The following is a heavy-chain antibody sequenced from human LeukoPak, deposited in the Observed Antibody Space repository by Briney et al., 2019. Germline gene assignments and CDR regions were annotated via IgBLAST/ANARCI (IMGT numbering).Heavy chain of an antibody. CDR2: IYYSGST. V-gene: IGHV4-30-4*01. D-gene: IGHD3-22*01. Sequence: KTSETLSLTCTVSGGSISSGDYYWSRIRQPPGKGLEWIGYIYYSGSTYYNPSLKSRVTISVDTSKNQFSLKLSSVTAADTAVYYCARASYYYDSSGYYLFDYWGQGTLVTVSS. CDR3: ARASYYYDSSGYYLFDY. CDR1: GGSISSGDYY. J-gene: IGHJ4*02.